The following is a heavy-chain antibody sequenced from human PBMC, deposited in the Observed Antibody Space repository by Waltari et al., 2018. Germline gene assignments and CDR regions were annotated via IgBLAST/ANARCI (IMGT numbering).Heavy chain of an antibody. V-gene: IGHV3-53*01. CDR1: GFTVRNY. J-gene: IGHJ4*02. Sequence: EVQLVESGGGLIQPGGSLRLSCAASGFTVRNYMSWVRQAPGKGLEWVSVIYTGGSTDYADSVKGRFTISRDNSKNTLYLQMNSLRADDTATYYCTRDRDSATNLDSWGQGTLVIVSS. CDR3: TRDRDSATNLDS. CDR2: IYTGGST. D-gene: IGHD2-21*01.